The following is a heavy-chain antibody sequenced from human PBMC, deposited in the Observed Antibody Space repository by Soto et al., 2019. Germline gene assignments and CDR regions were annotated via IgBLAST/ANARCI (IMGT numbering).Heavy chain of an antibody. CDR1: GYTFTNYY. Sequence: QVQLVQSGAEVKKPGALVKVSCKASGYTFTNYYMQWVRQAPGQGLEWMGRINPSSGNTIYTQKFQGRVTMTRDTSTSTVYMELSSLRSEDTAVYYCARVSPGGSGAYPSDYWGQGTLVTVSS. CDR3: ARVSPGGSGAYPSDY. V-gene: IGHV1-46*03. J-gene: IGHJ4*02. CDR2: INPSSGNT. D-gene: IGHD3-10*01.